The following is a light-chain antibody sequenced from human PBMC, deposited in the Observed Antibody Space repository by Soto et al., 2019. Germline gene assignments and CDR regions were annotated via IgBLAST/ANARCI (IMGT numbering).Light chain of an antibody. CDR2: DAS. V-gene: IGKV3-15*01. J-gene: IGKJ4*01. Sequence: EIVLMESPGTLSFSPVERSTLSFSASQSFSSSYLAWYQQKPGQAPRLLIYDASTMATGFPARFSGSGSGTEFTLTISSLQSEDFAVYYCQQYNNWPLTFGGGTKVDIK. CDR3: QQYNNWPLT. CDR1: QSFSSSY.